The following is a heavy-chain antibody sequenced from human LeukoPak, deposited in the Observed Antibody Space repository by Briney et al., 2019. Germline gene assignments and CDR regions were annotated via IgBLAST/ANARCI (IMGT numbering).Heavy chain of an antibody. CDR2: IKQDGSEK. Sequence: SGGSLRLSCAASGFTFSSYWMSWVRQAPGKGLEWVANIKQDGSEKYYVDSVKGRFTISRDNAKNSLYLQMNSLRAEDTAVYYCARSMGGRYSSSWYGYYFDYWGQGTLVTVSS. CDR1: GFTFSSYW. V-gene: IGHV3-7*01. J-gene: IGHJ4*02. CDR3: ARSMGGRYSSSWYGYYFDY. D-gene: IGHD6-13*01.